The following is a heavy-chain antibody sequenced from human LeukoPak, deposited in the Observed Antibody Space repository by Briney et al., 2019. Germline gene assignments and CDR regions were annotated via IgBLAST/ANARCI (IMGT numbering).Heavy chain of an antibody. CDR1: GYSFTDFY. D-gene: IGHD4-17*01. J-gene: IGHJ4*02. Sequence: ASVKVSCKASGYSFTDFYIHWVRQAPGQGLEWMGWINPNSGGTNYAQKFQGRVTMTRDTSISTAYMELSRLRSDDTAVYYCARGHPGEETTVTFETFLFDYWGQGTLVTVSS. CDR3: ARGHPGEETTVTFETFLFDY. V-gene: IGHV1-2*02. CDR2: INPNSGGT.